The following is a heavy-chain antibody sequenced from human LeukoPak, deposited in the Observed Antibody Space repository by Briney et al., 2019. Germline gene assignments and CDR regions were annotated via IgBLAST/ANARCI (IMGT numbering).Heavy chain of an antibody. CDR2: ISSSSSYI. CDR3: ARGVYCGGDCYSEYFDY. J-gene: IGHJ4*02. CDR1: AFIFNNAW. V-gene: IGHV3-21*01. D-gene: IGHD2-21*01. Sequence: GGSLRLSCATSAFIFNNAWMSWVRQAPGKGLEWVSSISSSSSYIYYADSVKGRFTISRDNAKNSLYLQMNSLRAEDTAVYYCARGVYCGGDCYSEYFDYWGQGTLVTVSS.